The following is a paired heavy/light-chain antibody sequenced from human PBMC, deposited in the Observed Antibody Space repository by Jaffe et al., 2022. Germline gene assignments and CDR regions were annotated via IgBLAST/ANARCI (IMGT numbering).Heavy chain of an antibody. CDR3: VKGGTYYYES. CDR2: IDSWGTFT. CDR1: GFTFSDTD. J-gene: IGHJ4*02. V-gene: IGHV3-11*01. Sequence: QVQVVESGGGLVKPGGSLRLSCAASGFTFSDTDMSWIRQAPGKGVEWISDIDSWGTFTYYADSVKGRFTISRDNAKNSLYLQMDSLRVEDTAVYYCVKGGTYYYESWGQGTLVTVSS.
Light chain of an antibody. J-gene: IGKJ4*01. V-gene: IGKV4-1*01. CDR3: QHYYSPPPS. CDR1: QSVFHSSNNKNN. Sequence: DIVMTQSPDSLAVSLGERATINCKSSQSVFHSSNNKNNLAWYQQKPGQPPKLLIYWASTRESGVPDRFSGSGSGTDFTLTISSLQAEDVAVYYCQHYYSPPPSFGGGTKVEIK. CDR2: WAS.